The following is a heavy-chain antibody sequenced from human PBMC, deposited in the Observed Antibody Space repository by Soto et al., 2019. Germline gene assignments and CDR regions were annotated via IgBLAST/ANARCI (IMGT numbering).Heavy chain of an antibody. CDR1: GFTFSSYG. V-gene: IGHV3-30*18. CDR3: AKLPGAAAPYGMDV. J-gene: IGHJ6*02. CDR2: ISYDGSNK. Sequence: QVQLVESGGGVVQPGRSLRLSCAASGFTFSSYGMHWVRQAPGKGLEWVAVISYDGSNKYYADSVKGRFTISRDNSKNTLYLQMNSLRAEDTAVYYGAKLPGAAAPYGMDVWGQGTTVTVSS. D-gene: IGHD2-2*01.